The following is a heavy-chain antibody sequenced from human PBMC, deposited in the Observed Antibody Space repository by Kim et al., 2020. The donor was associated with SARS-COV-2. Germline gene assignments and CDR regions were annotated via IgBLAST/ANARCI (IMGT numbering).Heavy chain of an antibody. D-gene: IGHD3-10*01. CDR2: INTNTGNP. CDR1: GYTFSSYA. Sequence: ASVKVSCKASGYTFSSYAMNWVRQAPGQGLEWMGWINTNTGNPTYAQGFTGRFVFSLETSVSTAYLQISSLKAEDTAVYYCARDRDPYYYGSGSYRNFDYWGQGTLVTVSS. J-gene: IGHJ4*02. CDR3: ARDRDPYYYGSGSYRNFDY. V-gene: IGHV7-4-1*02.